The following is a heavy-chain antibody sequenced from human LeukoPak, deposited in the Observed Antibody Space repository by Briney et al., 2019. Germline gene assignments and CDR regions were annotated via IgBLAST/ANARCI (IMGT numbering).Heavy chain of an antibody. D-gene: IGHD3-3*02. CDR3: ARQDGFAHYYFDS. CDR1: GYSFTTYW. Sequence: PGESLKISCKGSGYSFTTYWISWVRQMPGKGLEWMGRIDPTDSETNYSPSFQGQVTISADKSISTAYLQWSSLKASDTAMYYCARQDGFAHYYFDSWGQGALVTVSS. CDR2: IDPTDSET. V-gene: IGHV5-10-1*04. J-gene: IGHJ4*02.